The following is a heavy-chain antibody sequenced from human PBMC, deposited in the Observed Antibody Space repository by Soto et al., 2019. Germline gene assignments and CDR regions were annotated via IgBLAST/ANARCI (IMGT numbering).Heavy chain of an antibody. D-gene: IGHD6-19*01. J-gene: IGHJ4*02. CDR2: ISYDGSNK. CDR3: AKEFSAKQWLVIEQDY. CDR1: GFTFSSYG. V-gene: IGHV3-30*18. Sequence: QVQLVESGGGVVQPGRSLRLSCAASGFTFSSYGMHWVRQAPGKGLEWVAVISYDGSNKYYADSVKGRFTISRDNSKNTLYLQMNSLRAEDTAVYYCAKEFSAKQWLVIEQDYWGQGTLVTVSS.